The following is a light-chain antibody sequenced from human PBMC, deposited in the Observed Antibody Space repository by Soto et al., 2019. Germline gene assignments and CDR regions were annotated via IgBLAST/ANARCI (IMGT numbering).Light chain of an antibody. V-gene: IGKV3D-15*01. CDR2: YSS. CDR3: QQYAYWPET. J-gene: IGKJ1*01. Sequence: LMMPQSHDTVSVTPGETVTLSCGASQSLRTNLAWYQQRPGQAPRLLIHYSSTRASDIPARFSGSGSGTNFTLAISSLQSEDFAVYYCQQYAYWPETFGQGTKVDIK. CDR1: QSLRTN.